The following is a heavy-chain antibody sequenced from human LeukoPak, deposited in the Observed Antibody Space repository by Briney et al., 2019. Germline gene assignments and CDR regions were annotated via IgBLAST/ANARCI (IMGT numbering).Heavy chain of an antibody. D-gene: IGHD1-26*01. V-gene: IGHV3-21*04. CDR2: ISTGSSYM. CDR3: AREGWEELGHYFDY. J-gene: IGHJ4*02. Sequence: PGGSLRLSCAASGFIFSNHAMTWVRQAPGKGLEWVSGISTGSSYMYYADSVKGRFTISRDISQNTVYLEMNSLRAEDAAVYYCAREGWEELGHYFDYWGQGTVVTVSS. CDR1: GFIFSNHA.